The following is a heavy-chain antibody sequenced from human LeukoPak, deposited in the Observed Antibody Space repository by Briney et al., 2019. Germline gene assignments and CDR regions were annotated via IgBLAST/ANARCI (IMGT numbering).Heavy chain of an antibody. CDR3: AGGYSSGISHYYGLDV. CDR1: GFTFSSYA. CDR2: IRGSGGST. D-gene: IGHD6-25*01. Sequence: GGSLRVFCAASGFTFSSYAMSWVRQAPGKGLEWVSGIRGSGGSTYYADSVKGRFTISRDNSKNTLYLQMNSLRADDLAVYYCAGGYSSGISHYYGLDVWGQGTTVTVSS. V-gene: IGHV3-23*01. J-gene: IGHJ6*02.